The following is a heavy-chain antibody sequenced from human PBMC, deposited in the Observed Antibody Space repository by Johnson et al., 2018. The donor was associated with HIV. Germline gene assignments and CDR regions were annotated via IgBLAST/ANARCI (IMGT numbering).Heavy chain of an antibody. CDR1: GFTFSSYA. J-gene: IGHJ3*02. D-gene: IGHD2-8*01. Sequence: MMLVESGGGLVQPGGSLRLSCAASGFTFSSYAMSWVRQAPGKGLEWVSAIRGSGGSTYYADSVKGRFTISRDNSKNTLYLHMNSLRAEDTDVYYCAKGLVYADPDDAFDIWGQGTMVTVSS. CDR3: AKGLVYADPDDAFDI. CDR2: IRGSGGST. V-gene: IGHV3-23*04.